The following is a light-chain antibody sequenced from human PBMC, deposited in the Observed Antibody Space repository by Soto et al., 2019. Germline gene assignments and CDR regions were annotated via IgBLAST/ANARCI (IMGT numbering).Light chain of an antibody. CDR1: QSISNW. J-gene: IGKJ5*01. V-gene: IGKV1-33*01. CDR3: QQYEYLAT. Sequence: DIQMTQSPSTLSAFVGDRVTITCRASQSISNWLAWYQKKPGKAPKILIYDASNLEAGVPSRFRGSGCGTDFTFTISRLQPEDITAYYCQQYEYLATFGQGTRLEI. CDR2: DAS.